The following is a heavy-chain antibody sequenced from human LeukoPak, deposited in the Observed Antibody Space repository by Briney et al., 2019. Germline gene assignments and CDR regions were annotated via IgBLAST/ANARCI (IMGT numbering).Heavy chain of an antibody. J-gene: IGHJ5*02. D-gene: IGHD3-10*01. CDR3: ARVGWARYYGSGSYNFWFDP. V-gene: IGHV4-39*07. Sequence: SETLSLICTVSGGSISSSSYYWGWIRQPPGKGLEWIGSIYYSGSTYYNPSLKGRVTISVDTSKNRFSLKLSSVTAADTAVYYCARVGWARYYGSGSYNFWFDPWGQGTLVTVSS. CDR1: GGSISSSSYY. CDR2: IYYSGST.